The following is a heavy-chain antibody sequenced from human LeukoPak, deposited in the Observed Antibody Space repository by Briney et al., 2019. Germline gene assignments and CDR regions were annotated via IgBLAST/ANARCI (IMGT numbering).Heavy chain of an antibody. CDR2: IIPIFGTA. CDR1: GGTFSSYA. Sequence: GASVKVSCEASGGTFSSYAISWVRQAPGQGLEWMGRIIPIFGTANYAQKFQGRVTITTDESTSTAYMELSSLRSEDTAVYYCAIKPYYYDSSGPVDYWGQGTLVTVSS. J-gene: IGHJ4*02. CDR3: AIKPYYYDSSGPVDY. V-gene: IGHV1-69*05. D-gene: IGHD3-22*01.